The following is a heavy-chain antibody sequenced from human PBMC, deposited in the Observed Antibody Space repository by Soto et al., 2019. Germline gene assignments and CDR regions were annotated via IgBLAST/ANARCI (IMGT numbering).Heavy chain of an antibody. CDR1: GYTFTSYY. CDR3: AKDLGDTSPVGFDY. J-gene: IGHJ4*02. V-gene: IGHV1-46*04. Sequence: ASVKVSCKTSGYTFTSYYIHWVRQAPGHGLEWVGIISPSGGSASYADSVKGRFTISRDNAKSTLYLQMNSLRAEDTAVYYCAKDLGDTSPVGFDYWGQGTLVTVSS. CDR2: ISPSGGSA. D-gene: IGHD2-21*02.